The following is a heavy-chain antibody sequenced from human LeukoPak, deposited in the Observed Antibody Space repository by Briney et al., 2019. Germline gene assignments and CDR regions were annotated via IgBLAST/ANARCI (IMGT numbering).Heavy chain of an antibody. CDR3: AHGAMYQLDY. CDR2: IIGGGGST. CDR1: GFTFSSYA. J-gene: IGHJ4*02. D-gene: IGHD2-2*01. Sequence: PGGSLRLSCAASGFTFSSYAMHWVRQAPGKGLEWVSGIIGGGGSTYYADSVKGRFTTSGDNSRNTLFLQMNSLRAEDTAVYYCAHGAMYQLDYWGQGTLVTVSS. V-gene: IGHV3-23*01.